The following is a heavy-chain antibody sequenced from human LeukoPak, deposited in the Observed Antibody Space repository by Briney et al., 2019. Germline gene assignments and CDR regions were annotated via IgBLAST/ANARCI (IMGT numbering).Heavy chain of an antibody. J-gene: IGHJ4*02. CDR2: ISGGTT. D-gene: IGHD6-19*01. CDR3: SRGSGWLSVY. V-gene: IGHV3-49*03. Sequence: GGSLRLSCTASGFTFGDYLMSWFRQAPGKGLEWIGFISGGTTEYAASVKGRFTISRDDSTSIAYLQMNSLTTEDTAVYYCSRGSGWLSVYWGQGTLVTVSS. CDR1: GFTFGDYL.